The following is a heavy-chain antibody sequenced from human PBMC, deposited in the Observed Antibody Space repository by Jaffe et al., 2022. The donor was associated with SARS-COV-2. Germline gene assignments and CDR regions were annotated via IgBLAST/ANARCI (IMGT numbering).Heavy chain of an antibody. CDR3: AKDLWSSDGGH. D-gene: IGHD6-19*01. CDR2: ISYDGSNK. CDR1: GFTFSSYG. J-gene: IGHJ1*01. V-gene: IGHV3-30*18. Sequence: QVQLVESGGGVVQPGRSLRLSCAASGFTFSSYGMHWVRQAPGKGLEWVAVISYDGSNKYYADSVKGRFTISRDNSKNTLYLQMNSLRAEDTAVYYCAKDLWSSDGGHWGQGTLVTVSS.